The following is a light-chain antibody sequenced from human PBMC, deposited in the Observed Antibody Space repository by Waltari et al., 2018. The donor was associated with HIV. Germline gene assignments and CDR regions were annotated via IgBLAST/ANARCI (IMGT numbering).Light chain of an antibody. CDR2: NTN. CDR3: VLYMTTGIYV. V-gene: IGLV8-61*01. Sequence: QTVVTQEPSFSVSPGGTVTLTCGFNSGSVSTSNYPSWYQQTPGQSPRTLIYNTNTRSSGVPDRFSGSILGNKAALTISGAQADDESDYYCVLYMTTGIYVFGTGTKFTVL. J-gene: IGLJ1*01. CDR1: SGSVSTSNY.